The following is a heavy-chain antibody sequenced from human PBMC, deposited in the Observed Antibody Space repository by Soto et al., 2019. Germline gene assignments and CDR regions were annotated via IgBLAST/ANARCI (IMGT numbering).Heavy chain of an antibody. CDR1: GGTFSSYA. V-gene: IGHV1-69*06. D-gene: IGHD3-10*01. CDR3: ARGSQLLWFGELLGSGSDYYGMDV. Sequence: SVKVSCKASGGTFSSYAISWVRQAPGQGLEWMGGIIPIFGTANYAQKFQGRVTITADKSTSTAYMELSSLRSEDTAVYYCARGSQLLWFGELLGSGSDYYGMDVWGQGTTVTVSS. CDR2: IIPIFGTA. J-gene: IGHJ6*02.